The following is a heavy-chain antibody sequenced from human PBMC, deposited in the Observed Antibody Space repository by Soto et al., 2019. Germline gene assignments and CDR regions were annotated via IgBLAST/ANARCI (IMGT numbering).Heavy chain of an antibody. CDR3: ARGSWNSQPRYNWFDP. Sequence: QVQLVQSGAEVKKPGASVKVSCKASGYTFTGYYMHWVRQAPGQGLEWMGWINPNSGGTNYAQKFQGWVTMTRDTSISTPYMELSRLRSDDTAVYYCARGSWNSQPRYNWFDPWGQGTLVTVSS. D-gene: IGHD1-1*01. CDR2: INPNSGGT. CDR1: GYTFTGYY. J-gene: IGHJ5*02. V-gene: IGHV1-2*04.